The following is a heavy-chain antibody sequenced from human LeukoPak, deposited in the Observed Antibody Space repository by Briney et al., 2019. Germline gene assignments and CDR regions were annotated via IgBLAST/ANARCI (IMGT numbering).Heavy chain of an antibody. D-gene: IGHD2-2*01. CDR2: INPNSGDT. CDR1: GYTFTGYY. J-gene: IGHJ4*02. V-gene: IGHV1-2*02. CDR3: ARANPLCCSSTTCLFDY. Sequence: ASVKVSCKASGYTFTGYYMHWVRLAPGQGFEWMGWINPNSGDTNYAQKFQGRVTMTRDTSISTAHMELSRLRSDDTAVYYCARANPLCCSSTTCLFDYWGQGTLVTVSS.